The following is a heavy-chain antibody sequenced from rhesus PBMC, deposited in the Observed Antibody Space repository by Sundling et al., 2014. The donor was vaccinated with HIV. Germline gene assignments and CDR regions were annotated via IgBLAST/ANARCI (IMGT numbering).Heavy chain of an antibody. CDR1: GASISDNYR. J-gene: IGHJ4*01. CDR3: ARDSHGTY. V-gene: IGHV4S10*01. D-gene: IGHD4-17*01. CDR2: IYGSSPTT. Sequence: VQLQESGPGVVRPSETLSLTCTVSGASISDNYRWTWIRQSPGKGLEWIGYIYGSSPTTNYNPSLKSRVSLSKDTSKNQFSLKLTSVTAADTAVYYCARDSHGTYWGQGVLVTVSS.